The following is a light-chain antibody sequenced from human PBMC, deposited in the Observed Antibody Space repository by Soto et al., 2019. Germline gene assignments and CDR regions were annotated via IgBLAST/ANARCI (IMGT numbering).Light chain of an antibody. CDR3: QHYGTSPSMYT. CDR1: QSVITSY. CDR2: GVS. J-gene: IGKJ2*01. Sequence: EIVLTQSPGTLSLSPGERATLSCRASQSVITSYLAWYQQKPGQAPRLLIYGVSTRATGIPDRFSGSGSGTDFTLTISSLEPEDFAEYYCQHYGTSPSMYTFGQGTKLEIK. V-gene: IGKV3-20*01.